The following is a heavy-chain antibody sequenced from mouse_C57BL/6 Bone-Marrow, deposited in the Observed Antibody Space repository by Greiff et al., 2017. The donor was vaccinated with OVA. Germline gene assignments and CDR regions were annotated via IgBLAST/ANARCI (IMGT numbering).Heavy chain of an antibody. D-gene: IGHD1-1*01. CDR2: IYPRDGST. CDR3: EGYGSSFNWYFDV. V-gene: IGHV1-85*01. CDR1: GYTFTSYD. Sequence: QVQLKESGPELVKPGASVKLSCKASGYTFTSYDINWVKQRPGQGLEWIGWIYPRDGSTKYNEKFKGKATLTVDTSSSTAYMELHSLTSEDSAVYFCEGYGSSFNWYFDVWGTGTTVTVSS. J-gene: IGHJ1*03.